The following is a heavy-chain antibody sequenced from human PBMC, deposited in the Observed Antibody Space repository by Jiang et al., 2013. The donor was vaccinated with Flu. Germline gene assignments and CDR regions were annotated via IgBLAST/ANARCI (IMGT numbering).Heavy chain of an antibody. Sequence: GAEVKKPGASVKVSCKASGYTFTSYAMHWVRQAPGQRLEWMGWINAGNGNTKYSQKFQGRVTITRDTSASTAYMELSSLRSEDTAVYYCARDRGLELSLPDYWGQGTLVTVSS. CDR1: GYTFTSYA. CDR3: ARDRGLELSLPDY. V-gene: IGHV1-3*01. D-gene: IGHD1-7*01. CDR2: INAGNGNT. J-gene: IGHJ4*02.